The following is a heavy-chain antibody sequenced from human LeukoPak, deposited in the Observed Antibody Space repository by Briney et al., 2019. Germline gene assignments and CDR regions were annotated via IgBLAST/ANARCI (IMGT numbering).Heavy chain of an antibody. V-gene: IGHV5-51*01. D-gene: IGHD5-18*01. CDR2: IYPGNSET. J-gene: IGHJ5*02. Sequence: GESLKISCKGSGYSFTSYWIGWVRQMPGKGLEWMGIIYPGNSETRYSPSFQGQVTISADKSFSTAYLQWSSLRASDTAMYYCATRGDTYGYPRWFDHWGQGILVTVSS. CDR1: GYSFTSYW. CDR3: ATRGDTYGYPRWFDH.